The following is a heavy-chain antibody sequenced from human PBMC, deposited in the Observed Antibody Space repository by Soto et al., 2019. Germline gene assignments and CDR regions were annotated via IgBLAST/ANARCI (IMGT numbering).Heavy chain of an antibody. CDR3: ARWKVRGAIRNWFDP. V-gene: IGHV4-34*01. CDR2: INHSGST. D-gene: IGHD3-10*01. CDR1: GGSFSGYY. Sequence: SETLSLTCAVYGGSFSGYYWSWIRQPPGKGLEWIGEINHSGSTNYNPSLKSRVTISVDTSKNQFSLKLSSVTAADTAVYYCARWKVRGAIRNWFDPWGQGTLVTVSS. J-gene: IGHJ5*02.